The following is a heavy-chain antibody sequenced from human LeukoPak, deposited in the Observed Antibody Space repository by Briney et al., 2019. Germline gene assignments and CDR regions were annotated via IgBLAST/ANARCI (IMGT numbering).Heavy chain of an antibody. CDR2: INHSGST. V-gene: IGHV4-34*01. CDR3: ARVPFGGYYNVGFDP. D-gene: IGHD3-10*01. J-gene: IGHJ5*02. CDR1: GGTFSGYY. Sequence: SETLSLTCAVHGGTFSGYYWSWIRQPPGKGLEWIGEINHSGSTNYNPSLKSRVTISVDTSKNQFSLKLSSVTAADTAVYYCARVPFGGYYNVGFDPWGQGTLVTVSS.